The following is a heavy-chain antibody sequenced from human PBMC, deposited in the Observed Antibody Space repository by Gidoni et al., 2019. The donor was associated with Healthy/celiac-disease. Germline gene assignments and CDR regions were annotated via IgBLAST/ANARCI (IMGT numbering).Heavy chain of an antibody. V-gene: IGHV4-4*02. CDR1: GGSISSSNW. CDR3: ARDYSNYGGSTDY. CDR2: IYHSGST. J-gene: IGHJ4*02. D-gene: IGHD4-4*01. Sequence: QVQLHESGPGLVKPSGTLSITCAVSGGSISSSNWWSWVRQPPGKGLEWIGEIYHSGSTNYNPSIKSRVTISVDKSKNQFSLKLSSVTAADTAVYYCARDYSNYGGSTDYWGQGTLVTVSS.